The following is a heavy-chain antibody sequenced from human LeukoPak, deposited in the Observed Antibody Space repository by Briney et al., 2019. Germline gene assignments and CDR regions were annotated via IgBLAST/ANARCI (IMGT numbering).Heavy chain of an antibody. CDR2: IYTSGST. CDR3: ARGGSGRFSLDP. V-gene: IGHV4-4*07. Sequence: PSETLSLTCTVSGGSFSSCHWSWIRQSSGKGLEWIGRIYTSGSTNYNPSLKSRVTMSVDTSKNQFSLKLSSVTAADTAVYYCARGGSGRFSLDPWGQGTLVTVSS. CDR1: GGSFSSCH. J-gene: IGHJ5*02. D-gene: IGHD3-10*01.